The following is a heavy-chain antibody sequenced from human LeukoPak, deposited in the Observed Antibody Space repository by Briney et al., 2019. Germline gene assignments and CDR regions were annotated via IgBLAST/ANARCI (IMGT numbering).Heavy chain of an antibody. CDR1: GLTFSSYA. Sequence: GGSLRLSCAASGLTFSSYAMSWVRQAPGKGLEWVSAISGSGGSTYYADSVKGRFTISRDNSKNTLYLQMNSLRAEDTAVYYCASHRDYYGSGSYGVGPYYYYGMDVWGQGTTVTVSS. J-gene: IGHJ6*02. CDR2: ISGSGGST. D-gene: IGHD3-10*01. CDR3: ASHRDYYGSGSYGVGPYYYYGMDV. V-gene: IGHV3-23*01.